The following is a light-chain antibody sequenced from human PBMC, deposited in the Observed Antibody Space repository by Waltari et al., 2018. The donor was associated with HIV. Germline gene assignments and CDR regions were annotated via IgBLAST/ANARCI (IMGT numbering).Light chain of an antibody. CDR3: QHYGNSPPIT. CDR1: QTISSDY. V-gene: IGKV3-20*01. CDR2: NTS. Sequence: EIVLTQSPGTLSLSPGERATLSCRASQTISSDYLAWYHQRPGQSPRLLIYNTSTRATDIPDRFSGGGSGTDFTLTISRLQSEDFAVFYCQHYGNSPPITFGPGTTV. J-gene: IGKJ3*01.